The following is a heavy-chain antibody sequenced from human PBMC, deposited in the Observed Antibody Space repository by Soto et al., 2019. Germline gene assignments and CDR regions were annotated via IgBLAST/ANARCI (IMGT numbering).Heavy chain of an antibody. CDR3: ARPDGGYSYGYYPSAFDY. Sequence: QVQLVQSGAEVKKPGSSVKVSCKASGGTFSSYAISWVRQAPGQGLEWMGGIIPIFGTANYAQKFQGRVTITADESTSTAYMELSSLRSVDTAVYYCARPDGGYSYGYYPSAFDYWGQGTLVTVSS. CDR1: GGTFSSYA. J-gene: IGHJ4*02. D-gene: IGHD5-18*01. CDR2: IIPIFGTA. V-gene: IGHV1-69*12.